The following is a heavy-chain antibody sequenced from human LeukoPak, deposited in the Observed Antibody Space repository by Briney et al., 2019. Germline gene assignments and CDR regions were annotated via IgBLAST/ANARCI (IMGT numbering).Heavy chain of an antibody. D-gene: IGHD2-8*01. J-gene: IGHJ5*01. CDR1: GGSFSGYY. CDR2: IYYTGST. CDR3: ARAVLATKSEHWFDS. V-gene: IGHV4-59*01. Sequence: SETLSLTCAVYGGSFSGYYWSWIRQPPGKGLEWIGYIYYTGSTNYNSSLKSRVTISVDTSKNQFSLNLSSVTAADTAMYYCARAVLATKSEHWFDSWGQGTLVTVSS.